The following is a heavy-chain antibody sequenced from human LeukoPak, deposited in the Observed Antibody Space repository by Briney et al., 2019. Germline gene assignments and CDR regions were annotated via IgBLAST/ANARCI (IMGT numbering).Heavy chain of an antibody. CDR3: ARDIGYRYSSDWYPSDY. CDR2: IKQDGSEK. D-gene: IGHD6-19*01. V-gene: IGHV3-7*01. J-gene: IGHJ4*02. CDR1: GFTFSSYW. Sequence: GGSLRLSCAASGFTFSSYWMSWVRQAPGKGLEWVANIKQDGSEKYYVDSVKGRFTISRDNAKNSLYLQMNSLRAEDTAVYYCARDIGYRYSSDWYPSDYWGQGTLVTVSS.